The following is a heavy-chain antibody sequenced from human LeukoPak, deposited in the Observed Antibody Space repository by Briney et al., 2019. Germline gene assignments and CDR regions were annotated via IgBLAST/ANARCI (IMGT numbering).Heavy chain of an antibody. CDR2: INPSGGST. CDR1: GYTFTSYY. D-gene: IGHD3-10*01. Sequence: ASVKVSCKASGYTFTSYYMHWVRQAPGQGLEWMGIINPSGGSTSYAQKFQGRVTMTRNTSISTAYMELSSLRSEDTAVYYCARSVLWFGDDDFDYWGQGTLVTVSS. V-gene: IGHV1-46*01. J-gene: IGHJ4*02. CDR3: ARSVLWFGDDDFDY.